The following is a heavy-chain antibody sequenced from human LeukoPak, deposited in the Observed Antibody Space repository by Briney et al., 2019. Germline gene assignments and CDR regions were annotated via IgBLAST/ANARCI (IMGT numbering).Heavy chain of an antibody. J-gene: IGHJ4*02. CDR3: ARDYATYYYGSGSLY. CDR2: ISSRTTYM. V-gene: IGHV3-21*01. Sequence: PGGSLRLSCAASGFTFSSYSMNWVRQAPGKGLEWVSSISSRTTYMSYADSVKGRFTISRDNAKNSLYLQMNSLRIEDTAVYYCARDYATYYYGSGSLYWGQGTLVTVSS. CDR1: GFTFSSYS. D-gene: IGHD3-10*01.